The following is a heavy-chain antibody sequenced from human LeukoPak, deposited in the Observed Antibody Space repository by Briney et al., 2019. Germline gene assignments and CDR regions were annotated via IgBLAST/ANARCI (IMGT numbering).Heavy chain of an antibody. J-gene: IGHJ4*02. CDR3: AGRYYYDSSGYYYYFDY. Sequence: SETLSLTCAVYGGSFSGYYWSWIRQPPGKGLEWIGEINHSGSTNYNPSLKSRVTISVDTSKNQFSLKLSSVTAADTAVYYCAGRYYYDSSGYYYYFDYWGQGTLVTVSS. D-gene: IGHD3-22*01. CDR1: GGSFSGYY. V-gene: IGHV4-34*01. CDR2: INHSGST.